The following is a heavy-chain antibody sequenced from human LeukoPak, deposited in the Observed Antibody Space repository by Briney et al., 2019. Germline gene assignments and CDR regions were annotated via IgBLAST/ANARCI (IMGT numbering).Heavy chain of an antibody. D-gene: IGHD6-19*01. V-gene: IGHV3-23*01. CDR3: AKNPRQQWLVLGY. CDR1: GFTFSSYG. Sequence: PGGSLRLSCAASGFTFSSYGMSWVRQAPGKGLEWVSAISGSGGSTYYADSVKGRFTISRDNSKNTLYLQMNSLRAEDTAVYYCAKNPRQQWLVLGYWGQGTLVTVSS. CDR2: ISGSGGST. J-gene: IGHJ4*02.